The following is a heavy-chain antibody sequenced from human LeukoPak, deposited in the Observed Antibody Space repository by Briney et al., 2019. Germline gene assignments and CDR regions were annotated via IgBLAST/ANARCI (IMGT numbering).Heavy chain of an antibody. CDR1: GGSISNYY. D-gene: IGHD6-19*01. V-gene: IGHV4-59*08. CDR3: ARHEKSGGWYYDY. Sequence: SETLSLTCTVSGGSISNYYWSWIRQPPGKGLEWIGYIYYSGSTNYNPSLKSRVTISVDTSKNQFSLKLSSVTAADTAVYYCARHEKSGGWYYDYWGQGTLVTVSS. J-gene: IGHJ4*02. CDR2: IYYSGST.